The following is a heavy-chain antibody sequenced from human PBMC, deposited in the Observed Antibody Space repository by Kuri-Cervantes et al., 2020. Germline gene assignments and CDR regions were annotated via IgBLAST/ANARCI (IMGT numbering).Heavy chain of an antibody. CDR2: IYPGDSDT. J-gene: IGHJ5*02. CDR3: ARQAMFHDSRFYWFDP. CDR1: GYSFTSYW. Sequence: KVSCKGSGYSFTSYWIGWVGQMPGKGLEWMGIIYPGDSDTRYSPSFQGQGTITADKSISTAYLQWSSLKASDTAMYYCARQAMFHDSRFYWFDPWGQGTLVTVSS. D-gene: IGHD3-3*01. V-gene: IGHV5-51*01.